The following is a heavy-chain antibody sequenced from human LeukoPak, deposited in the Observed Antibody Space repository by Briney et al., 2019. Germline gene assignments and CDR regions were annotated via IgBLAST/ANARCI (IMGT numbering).Heavy chain of an antibody. V-gene: IGHV3-48*03. CDR1: GFTFSSYE. J-gene: IGHJ4*02. CDR2: ISSSGSTI. D-gene: IGHD3-22*01. CDR3: AREEDYYDSSGRTRYTFDY. Sequence: PGGSLRLSCAASGFTFSSYEMNWVRQAPGKGLEWVSYISSSGSTIYYADSVKGRFTISRDNAKNSLYLQMNSLRAEDTAVYYCAREEDYYDSSGRTRYTFDYWGQGTLVTVSS.